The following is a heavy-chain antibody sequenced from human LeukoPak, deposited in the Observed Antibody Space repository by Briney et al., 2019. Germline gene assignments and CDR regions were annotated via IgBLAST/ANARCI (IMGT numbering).Heavy chain of an antibody. CDR2: IYNSGSD. D-gene: IGHD4-23*01. CDR1: GVSIRSGESF. J-gene: IGHJ1*01. CDR3: ARARPTVVTPEHFQF. Sequence: SETLSLTCAVFGVSIRSGESFSSWIRQPAGKGLEWIGYIYNSGSDPYNPSLESRIRISADTSRKHFSLKLTSVTAADTAVYNCARARPTVVTPEHFQFWGQGTLVTVSS. V-gene: IGHV4-30-4*01.